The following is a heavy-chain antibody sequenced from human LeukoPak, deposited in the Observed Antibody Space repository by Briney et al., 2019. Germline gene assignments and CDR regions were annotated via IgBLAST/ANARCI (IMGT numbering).Heavy chain of an antibody. V-gene: IGHV3-13*01. CDR1: GFTFSRYD. CDR2: IATAGDT. J-gene: IGHJ3*02. Sequence: PGGSLRLSCAASGFTFSRYDMHWVRQATGKGLEWVSAIATAGDTYYPDSVKGRFTVSRDNAENSLYLQMNNLRAGDTAVYYCARANYDILSGDAFDIWGQGTVVTVSS. CDR3: ARANYDILSGDAFDI. D-gene: IGHD3-9*01.